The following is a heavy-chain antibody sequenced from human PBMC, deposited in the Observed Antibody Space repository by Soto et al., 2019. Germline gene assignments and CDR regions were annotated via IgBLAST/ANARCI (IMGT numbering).Heavy chain of an antibody. CDR2: IYPGDSDT. J-gene: IGHJ2*01. D-gene: IGHD2-21*02. CDR3: ARQPLAYCSGDCYSRDWYFDL. Sequence: GESLKISCKGSGYSFTSYWIGWVRQMPGKGLEWMGIIYPGDSDTRYSPSFQGQVTISADKSISTAYLQWSSLKASDTAMYYCARQPLAYCSGDCYSRDWYFDLWGRGTLVTVSS. V-gene: IGHV5-51*01. CDR1: GYSFTSYW.